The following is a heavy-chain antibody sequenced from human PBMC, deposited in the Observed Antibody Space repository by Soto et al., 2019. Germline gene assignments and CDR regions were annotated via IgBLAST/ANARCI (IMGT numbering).Heavy chain of an antibody. CDR1: GGTFSSYA. Sequence: QVQLVQSGAEVKKPGSSVKVSCKASGGTFSSYAIIWVRQAPGQELEWMGGIILIFGRANYAQKFQARVTISAGASTSTAYMELSSLRSEDTAVYYCARGGLDYGDLYWYFDLWGRGTLVTVSS. V-gene: IGHV1-69*01. CDR2: IILIFGRA. J-gene: IGHJ2*01. CDR3: ARGGLDYGDLYWYFDL. D-gene: IGHD4-17*01.